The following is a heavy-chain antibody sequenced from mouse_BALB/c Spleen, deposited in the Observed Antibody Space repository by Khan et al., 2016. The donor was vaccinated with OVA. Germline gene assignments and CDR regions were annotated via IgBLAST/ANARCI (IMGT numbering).Heavy chain of an antibody. D-gene: IGHD2-3*01. J-gene: IGHJ2*01. CDR2: ISSGSNTI. V-gene: IGHV5-17*02. CDR1: GFTFSGFG. CDR3: ARTGYYYFDY. Sequence: EVQLQESGGGLVQTGGSRKLSGAASGFTFSGFGMHWVRQAPEKGLEWVAYISSGSNTIYYADTVKGRFTISRDNPKNTLFLQMTSLRSEDTAMYYCARTGYYYFDYWGQGTTLTVSS.